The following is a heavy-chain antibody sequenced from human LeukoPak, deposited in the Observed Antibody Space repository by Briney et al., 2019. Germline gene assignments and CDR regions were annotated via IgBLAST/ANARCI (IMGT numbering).Heavy chain of an antibody. CDR1: GYTFTGYY. Sequence: ASVKVSCKASGYTFTGYYIHWVRQAPGQGLEWMGWINPNSGSTNYAQKFQGRVTMTRDTSISTAYMELSRLRSDDTALYYCARERREYSYGSFIGDYWGQGTLVTVSS. J-gene: IGHJ4*02. CDR3: ARERREYSYGSFIGDY. V-gene: IGHV1-2*02. CDR2: INPNSGST. D-gene: IGHD5-18*01.